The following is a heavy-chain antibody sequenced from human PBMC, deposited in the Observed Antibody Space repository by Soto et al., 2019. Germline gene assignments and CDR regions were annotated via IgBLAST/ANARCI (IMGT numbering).Heavy chain of an antibody. J-gene: IGHJ6*03. CDR1: GFTFSSYA. D-gene: IGHD6-6*01. CDR3: AGSSSGSYYYYYMDV. Sequence: EVQLLESGGGLVQPGGSLRLSCAASGFTFSSYAMSWVRQAPGKGLEWVSAISGSGGSTYYADSVKGRFTISRDNSKNTLYLQMTSLRAEDTAVYYCAGSSSGSYYYYYMDVWGKGTTVTVSS. CDR2: ISGSGGST. V-gene: IGHV3-23*01.